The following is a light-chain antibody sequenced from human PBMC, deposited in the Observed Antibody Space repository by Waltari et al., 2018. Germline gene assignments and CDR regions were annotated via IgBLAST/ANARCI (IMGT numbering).Light chain of an antibody. CDR3: YSVDDNKRV. CDR2: KDS. J-gene: IGLJ2*01. V-gene: IGLV3-27*01. CDR1: VLAKRY. Sequence: SYVLTQPSSVSVSPGQTARITCSGDVLAKRYTRWFQQKPGQAPVLVIYKDSERPSGIPERFSGSSSGTTVTLTISGAQVEDEADYYCYSVDDNKRVFGGGTKLTVL.